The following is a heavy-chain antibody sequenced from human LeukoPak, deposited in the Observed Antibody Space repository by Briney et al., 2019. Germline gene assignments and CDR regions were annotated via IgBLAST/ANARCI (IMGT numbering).Heavy chain of an antibody. CDR1: GGTISTYY. CDR3: ARVGSGYSYGPFDY. V-gene: IGHV4-59*01. D-gene: IGHD5-18*01. CDR2: IYYSGST. J-gene: IGHJ4*02. Sequence: PSETLSLTCTVSGGTISTYYWSWIRQPPGKGLEWIGYIYYSGSTNYNPSLKSRVTISVDTSKNQFSLKLRSVTAADTAVYYCARVGSGYSYGPFDYWGQGTLVTVSS.